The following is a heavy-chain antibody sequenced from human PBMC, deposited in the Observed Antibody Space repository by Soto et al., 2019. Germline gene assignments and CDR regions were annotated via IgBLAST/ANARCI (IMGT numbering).Heavy chain of an antibody. CDR1: GFTFSSYW. V-gene: IGHV3-7*01. CDR2: IKQDGTEK. D-gene: IGHD6-13*01. J-gene: IGHJ6*02. Sequence: GSLRLSCAASGFTFSSYWMTWVRQAPGKGLEWVANIKQDGTEKYYVDSVKGRFTISRDNAKNSLHLQMNSLRAEDTAVYYCARTAAAGIYYYYYGMDVWGQGTTVTVSS. CDR3: ARTAAAGIYYYYYGMDV.